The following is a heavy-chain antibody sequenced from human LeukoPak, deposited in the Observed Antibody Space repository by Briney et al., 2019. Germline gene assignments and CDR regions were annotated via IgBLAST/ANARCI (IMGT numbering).Heavy chain of an antibody. V-gene: IGHV3-21*01. CDR3: AKDLGGGVDY. Sequence: PGGSLRLSCAASGFTFSSYSMNWVRQAPGKGLEWVSSISSSSSYIYYADSVKGRFTISRDNSKNTLYLQMNSLRAEDTAVYYCAKDLGGGVDYWGQGTLVTVSS. J-gene: IGHJ4*02. D-gene: IGHD2-15*01. CDR2: ISSSSSYI. CDR1: GFTFSSYS.